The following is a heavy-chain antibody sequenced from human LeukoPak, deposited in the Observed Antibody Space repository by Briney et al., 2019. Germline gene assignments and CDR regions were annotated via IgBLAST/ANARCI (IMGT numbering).Heavy chain of an antibody. J-gene: IGHJ1*01. Sequence: SVKVSCKASGGTFSSYAISCVRQAPGQRVEWMGGIIPIFVTANYAQKFQGRGTITTDESTSTAYLELSSLRSEDTAVYYCARAPHYYDSSSPFQHWGQGTLVTVSS. CDR2: IIPIFVTA. V-gene: IGHV1-69*05. CDR1: GGTFSSYA. D-gene: IGHD3-22*01. CDR3: ARAPHYYDSSSPFQH.